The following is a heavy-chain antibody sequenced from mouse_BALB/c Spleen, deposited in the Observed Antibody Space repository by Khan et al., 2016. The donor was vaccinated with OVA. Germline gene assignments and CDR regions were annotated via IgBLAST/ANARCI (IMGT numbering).Heavy chain of an antibody. Sequence: QVQLQQSGAELVKAGASVKMSCKASGYTFTSYWMHWVKQRLGQGLEWFAETNPTNGRTYYNAKFKSKATLTVDKSSSTAYMLLSGPTFADSAVYYCARIKKIVATYFDYWGQGTTLTVSS. V-gene: IGHV1S81*02. CDR1: GYTFTSYW. CDR3: ARIKKIVATYFDY. J-gene: IGHJ2*01. D-gene: IGHD1-1*01. CDR2: TNPTNGRT.